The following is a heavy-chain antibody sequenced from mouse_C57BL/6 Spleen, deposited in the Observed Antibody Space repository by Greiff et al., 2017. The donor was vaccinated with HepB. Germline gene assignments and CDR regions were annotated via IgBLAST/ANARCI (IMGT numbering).Heavy chain of an antibody. CDR2: IDPEDGET. V-gene: IGHV14-2*01. CDR1: GFNIKDYY. CDR3: ARSHGSIDY. J-gene: IGHJ2*01. D-gene: IGHD1-1*01. Sequence: EVQLQQSGAELVKPGASVKLSCTASGFNIKDYYMHWVKQRTEQGLEWIGRIDPEDGETKYAPKCQGKATITADTSSNTAYLQLSSLTSEDTAVYYCARSHGSIDYWGQGTTLTVSS.